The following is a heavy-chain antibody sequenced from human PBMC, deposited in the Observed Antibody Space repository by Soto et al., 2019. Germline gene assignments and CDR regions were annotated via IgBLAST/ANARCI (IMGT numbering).Heavy chain of an antibody. CDR1: GFTFSSYA. J-gene: IGHJ3*02. CDR3: AREYTMIVVVMGHDAFDI. D-gene: IGHD3-22*01. V-gene: IGHV3-30-3*01. Sequence: QVQLVESGGGVVQPGRSLRLSCAASGFTFSSYAMHWVRQARGKGLEWVAVISYDGSNKYYADSVKGRFTISRDNSKNTLYLQMNSLRAEDTAVYYCAREYTMIVVVMGHDAFDIWGQGTMVTVSS. CDR2: ISYDGSNK.